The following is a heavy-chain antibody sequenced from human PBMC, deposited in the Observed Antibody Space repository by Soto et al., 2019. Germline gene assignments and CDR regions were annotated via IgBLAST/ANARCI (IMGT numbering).Heavy chain of an antibody. CDR3: VRDLLGSGGHFDY. CDR2: IWYDGSNT. V-gene: IGHV3-33*01. J-gene: IGHJ4*02. CDR1: GFIFSSFG. Sequence: GESLRLSCAASGFIFSSFGMHWVRQAPGKGLEWVAHIWYDGSNTYYADSVKGRFTISRDNSRNTVYLQMNSLRAEDTAVYHCVRDLLGSGGHFDYWGQGTPVTVSS. D-gene: IGHD7-27*01.